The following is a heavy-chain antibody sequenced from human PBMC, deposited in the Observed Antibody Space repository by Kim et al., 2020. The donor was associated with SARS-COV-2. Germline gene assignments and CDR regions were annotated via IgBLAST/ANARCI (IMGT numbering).Heavy chain of an antibody. Sequence: VKNQAQNLKDRVTLTRDTSMSTAYMELSRLRADDSAVYYCARGGRNYFDYWGQGTLVTVSS. CDR3: ARGGRNYFDY. V-gene: IGHV1-2*02. CDR2: VK. J-gene: IGHJ4*02.